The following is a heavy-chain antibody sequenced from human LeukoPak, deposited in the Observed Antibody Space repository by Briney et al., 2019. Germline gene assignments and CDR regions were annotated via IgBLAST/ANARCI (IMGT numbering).Heavy chain of an antibody. D-gene: IGHD2-21*01. V-gene: IGHV4-34*01. CDR2: INHSGST. J-gene: IGHJ3*02. Sequence: SETLSLTCAVYGGSFSGYYWSWIRQPPGKGLEWIGEINHSGSTNYNPSLKSRVTISVDTSKNQFSLKLSSVTAADTAVYYCARCKLVVVVGAFDIWGQGTMVTVSS. CDR1: GGSFSGYY. CDR3: ARCKLVVVVGAFDI.